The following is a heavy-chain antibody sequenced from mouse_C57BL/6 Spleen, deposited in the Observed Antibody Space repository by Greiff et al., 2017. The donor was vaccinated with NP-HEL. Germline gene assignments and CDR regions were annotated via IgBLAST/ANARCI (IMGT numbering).Heavy chain of an antibody. V-gene: IGHV10-1*01. Sequence: DVQLVESGGGLVQPKGSLKLSYAASGFSFNTYAMNWVRQAPGKGLEWVARIRSKSNNYATYYADSVKDRFTISRDDSESMLYLQMNNLKTEDTAMYYCVRHGGGLRLYAMDYWGQGTSVTVSS. CDR3: VRHGGGLRLYAMDY. CDR1: GFSFNTYA. J-gene: IGHJ4*01. CDR2: IRSKSNNYAT. D-gene: IGHD2-4*01.